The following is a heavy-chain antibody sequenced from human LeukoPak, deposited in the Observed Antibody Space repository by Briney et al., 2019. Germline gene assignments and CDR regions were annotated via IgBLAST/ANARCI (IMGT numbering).Heavy chain of an antibody. D-gene: IGHD3-9*01. CDR3: VRRVRYFGQNDY. CDR2: IYYTGST. V-gene: IGHV4-59*08. J-gene: IGHJ4*02. CDR1: GASMSDYY. Sequence: SETLSLTCTVSGASMSDYYWSWIRQPPGRGLEWIGYIYYTGSTNYNPSLKSRVTMSVDTSKNQISLKLSSVTAADSAVYYCVRRVRYFGQNDYWGQGTLVTVSP.